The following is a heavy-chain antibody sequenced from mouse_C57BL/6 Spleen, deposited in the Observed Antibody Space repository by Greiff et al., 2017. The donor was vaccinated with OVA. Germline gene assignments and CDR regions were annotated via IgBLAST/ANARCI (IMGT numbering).Heavy chain of an antibody. Sequence: QVQLKQPGAELVRPGSSVKLSCKASGYTFTSYWMHWVKQRPIQGLEWIGNIDPSDSETHYNQKFKDKATLTVDKSSSTAYMQLSSLTSEDSAVYYCARNYGSSLGHFDYWGQGTTLTVSS. J-gene: IGHJ2*01. CDR1: GYTFTSYW. V-gene: IGHV1-52*01. D-gene: IGHD1-1*01. CDR2: IDPSDSET. CDR3: ARNYGSSLGHFDY.